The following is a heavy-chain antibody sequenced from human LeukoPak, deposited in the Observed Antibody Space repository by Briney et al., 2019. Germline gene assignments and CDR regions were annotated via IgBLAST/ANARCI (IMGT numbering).Heavy chain of an antibody. J-gene: IGHJ4*02. CDR1: GGTFSSYA. CDR3: ATDAGFSFDY. Sequence: GSSVKVSCKASGGTFSSYAISWVRQATGQGLEWMGWMNPNSGNTGYAQKFQGRVTMTRNTSISTAYMELSSLRSEDTAVYYCATDAGFSFDYWGQGTLVTVSS. CDR2: MNPNSGNT. V-gene: IGHV1-8*02. D-gene: IGHD3-3*01.